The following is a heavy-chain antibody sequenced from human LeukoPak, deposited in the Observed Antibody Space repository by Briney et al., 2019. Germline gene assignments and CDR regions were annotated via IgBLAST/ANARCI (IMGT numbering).Heavy chain of an antibody. CDR1: GFTVSNNY. J-gene: IGHJ4*02. D-gene: IGHD6-19*01. Sequence: GGSLRLSCAASGFTVSNNYMSWVRQAPGKGLEWVANIKQDGSEKYYVDSVKGRFTISRDNAKNSLYLQMNSLRAEDTAVYYCARDSWWLVPNYFDYWGQGTLVTVSS. V-gene: IGHV3-7*03. CDR3: ARDSWWLVPNYFDY. CDR2: IKQDGSEK.